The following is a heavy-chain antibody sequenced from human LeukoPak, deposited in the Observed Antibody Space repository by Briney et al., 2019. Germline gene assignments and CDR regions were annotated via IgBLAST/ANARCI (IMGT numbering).Heavy chain of an antibody. CDR1: GFTFSSNY. J-gene: IGHJ6*02. Sequence: PGGSLRLSCAASGFTFSSNYMSWVRQAPGKGLEWGSVIYSGGSTYYADSVKGRFTISRHNSKNTLYLQMNSLRAEDTAVYYCARDRREGVYGMDVWGQGTTVTVSS. V-gene: IGHV3-53*04. D-gene: IGHD3-10*01. CDR2: IYSGGST. CDR3: ARDRREGVYGMDV.